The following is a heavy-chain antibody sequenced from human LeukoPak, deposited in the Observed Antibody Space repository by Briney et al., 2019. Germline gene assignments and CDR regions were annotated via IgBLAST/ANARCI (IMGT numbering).Heavy chain of an antibody. CDR3: ARVALGYDFWNKPNYYMDV. CDR2: FGTA. V-gene: IGHV1-69*05. D-gene: IGHD3-3*01. Sequence: FGTANYAQKFQGRVTITTDESTSTAYMELSSLRSEDTAVYYCARVALGYDFWNKPNYYMDVWGKGTTVTVSS. J-gene: IGHJ6*03.